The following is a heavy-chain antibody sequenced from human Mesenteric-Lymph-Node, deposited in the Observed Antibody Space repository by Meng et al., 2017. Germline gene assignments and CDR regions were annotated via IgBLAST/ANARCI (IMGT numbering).Heavy chain of an antibody. V-gene: IGHV1-8*01. CDR2: MNPNSGNT. CDR1: GYTFTSYD. CDR3: ARAGEYYYGSGDDY. D-gene: IGHD3-10*01. J-gene: IGHJ4*02. Sequence: QSLRPGVEVKKPWASVKVSWKAAGYTFTSYDINWVRQATGQGLEWMGWMNPNSGNTGYAQKFQGRVTMTRNTSISTAYMELSSLRSEDTAVYYCARAGEYYYGSGDDYWGQGTLVTVSS.